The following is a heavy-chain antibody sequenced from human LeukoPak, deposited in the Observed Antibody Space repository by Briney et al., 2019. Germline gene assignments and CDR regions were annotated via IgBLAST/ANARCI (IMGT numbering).Heavy chain of an antibody. CDR3: ASTTPGLSAAAVLDY. V-gene: IGHV4-4*02. Sequence: PSGTLSLTCAVSGGSISSSNWWCWVRQPPGKGLERIGEIYHSGSTNYNPSLKSPVTISVDKSNNQCSLKLSSVTAADTAVYYCASTTPGLSAAAVLDYWGQGTLVTVSS. CDR1: GGSISSSNW. CDR2: IYHSGST. J-gene: IGHJ4*02. D-gene: IGHD6-13*01.